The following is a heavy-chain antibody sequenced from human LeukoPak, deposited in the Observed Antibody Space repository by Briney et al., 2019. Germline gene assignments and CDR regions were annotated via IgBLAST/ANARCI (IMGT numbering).Heavy chain of an antibody. D-gene: IGHD6-19*01. J-gene: IGHJ6*02. V-gene: IGHV3-30*01. CDR3: ARVVAGSFYNYGMDV. Sequence: GGSLRLSCAASGFTFSTYVMHWVRQAPGKGLQWVAVILYDGLNKYYADSVKGRFIISRDNSKNTLYLQMNSLTAEDTAVYYCARVVAGSFYNYGMDVWGQGTTVTVSS. CDR1: GFTFSTYV. CDR2: ILYDGLNK.